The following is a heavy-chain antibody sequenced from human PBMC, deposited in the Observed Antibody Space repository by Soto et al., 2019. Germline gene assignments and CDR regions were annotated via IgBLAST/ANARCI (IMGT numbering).Heavy chain of an antibody. Sequence: AGSLRLSCAASGCTFSSYAMSWVRQAPGKGLEWVSVISGSGGSTYYADSVKGRFTISRDNSKNTLYLQMNSLRAEDTAIFHCAKVSRRGDYTPFDYWGQGTLVTVSS. J-gene: IGHJ4*02. CDR3: AKVSRRGDYTPFDY. D-gene: IGHD4-17*01. V-gene: IGHV3-23*01. CDR1: GCTFSSYA. CDR2: ISGSGGST.